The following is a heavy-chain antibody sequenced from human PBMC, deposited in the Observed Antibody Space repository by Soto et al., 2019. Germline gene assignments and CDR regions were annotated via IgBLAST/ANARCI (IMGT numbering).Heavy chain of an antibody. CDR2: IWYDGSNK. D-gene: IGHD6-19*01. CDR3: ARAPIGSGWYSGY. J-gene: IGHJ4*02. CDR1: GFTFSSYG. V-gene: IGHV3-33*01. Sequence: PGGSLRLSCAASGFTFSSYGMHWVRQAPGKGLEWVAVIWYDGSNKYYADSVKGRFTISRDNSKNTLYLQMNSLRAEDTAVYYCARAPIGSGWYSGYWGQGTLVTVSS.